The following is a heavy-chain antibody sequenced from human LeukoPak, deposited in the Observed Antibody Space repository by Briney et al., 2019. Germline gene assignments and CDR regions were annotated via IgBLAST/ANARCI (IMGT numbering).Heavy chain of an antibody. CDR2: ISGSGGST. J-gene: IGHJ5*02. CDR3: AKDHSSSWYGYNWFDP. D-gene: IGHD6-13*01. V-gene: IGHV3-23*01. Sequence: GGSLRLSCAASGFTLSSYAMSRVLQAPGKGLEWVSAISGSGGSTYYADSVKGRFTISRDNSKNTLYLQMNSLRAEDTAVYYCAKDHSSSWYGYNWFDPWGQGTLVTVSS. CDR1: GFTLSSYA.